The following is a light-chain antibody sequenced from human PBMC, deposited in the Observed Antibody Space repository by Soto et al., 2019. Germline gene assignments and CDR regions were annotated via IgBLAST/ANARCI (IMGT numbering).Light chain of an antibody. Sequence: DIQMTQSPSSLSASVGDRVTITCRASQAISNYLAWYQQKPGKVPKVLIYAASTLQSGVSPRFSGGGSGTHFTLTISSLQPEDVATYYCQKYDSAPLTLGGGTKVDIK. V-gene: IGKV1-27*01. J-gene: IGKJ4*01. CDR1: QAISNY. CDR2: AAS. CDR3: QKYDSAPLT.